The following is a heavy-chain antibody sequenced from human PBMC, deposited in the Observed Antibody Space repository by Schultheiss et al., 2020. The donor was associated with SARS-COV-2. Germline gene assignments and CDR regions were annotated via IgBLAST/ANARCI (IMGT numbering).Heavy chain of an antibody. D-gene: IGHD6-13*01. Sequence: GGSLRLSCAASGFTFSSYAMSWVRQAPGKGLEWVSAISGSGGSTYYADSVKGRFTISRDNSKNTLYLQMNSLRAEDTAVYYCAKGSGSSSWHYYYYGMDVWGQGTTVTVSS. CDR3: AKGSGSSSWHYYYYGMDV. J-gene: IGHJ6*02. CDR1: GFTFSSYA. V-gene: IGHV3-23*01. CDR2: ISGSGGST.